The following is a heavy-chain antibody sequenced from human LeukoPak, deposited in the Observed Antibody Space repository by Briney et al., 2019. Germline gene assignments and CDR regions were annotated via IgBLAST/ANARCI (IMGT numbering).Heavy chain of an antibody. CDR1: GFTFSSYT. V-gene: IGHV3-23*01. Sequence: PGGSLRLSCAASGFTFSSYTMSWVRQAPGKGLEWVSVITGSGDATYYSDSVKDRFTTSRDYSKNTLFLQMNSLRAEDTAVYYCAKGTNQYGPYYFDSWGQGALVTVSS. J-gene: IGHJ4*02. D-gene: IGHD1-1*01. CDR3: AKGTNQYGPYYFDS. CDR2: ITGSGDAT.